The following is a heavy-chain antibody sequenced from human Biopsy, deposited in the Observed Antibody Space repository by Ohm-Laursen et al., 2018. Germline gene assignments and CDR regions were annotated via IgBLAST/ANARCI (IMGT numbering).Heavy chain of an antibody. CDR1: GFTFHTYA. D-gene: IGHD1-14*01. CDR2: IDVSDYNT. V-gene: IGHV3-23*01. Sequence: SLRLSCTACGFTFHTYAMNWVRQAPGKGLEWVAHIDVSDYNTYYADSVRGRFTISRDNSKQMVHLEINSLTADDTAVYYCVKQRGGYNFDSWGQGTLVTVSS. CDR3: VKQRGGYNFDS. J-gene: IGHJ5*01.